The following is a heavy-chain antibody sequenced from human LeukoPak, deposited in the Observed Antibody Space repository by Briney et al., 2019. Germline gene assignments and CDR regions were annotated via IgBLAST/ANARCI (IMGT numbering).Heavy chain of an antibody. J-gene: IGHJ5*02. V-gene: IGHV1-69*05. CDR1: GGSFRTYP. CDR2: LTQFFRKT. D-gene: IGHD3-10*01. Sequence: ASVKVSCKASGGSFRTYPISWVRQAPGQGLEWMGGLTQFFRKTNYTQKFQGRLTITTDESSSTAYMELSDLRSDDTAVYYCATSESGRSWDWFAPWGQGTLVTVSS. CDR3: ATSESGRSWDWFAP.